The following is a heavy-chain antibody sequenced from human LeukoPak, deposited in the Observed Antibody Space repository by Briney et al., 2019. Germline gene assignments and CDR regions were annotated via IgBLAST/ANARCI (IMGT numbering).Heavy chain of an antibody. CDR1: GDSVSSSRDA. V-gene: IGHV6-1*01. J-gene: IGHJ3*02. D-gene: IGHD1/OR15-1a*01. CDR3: ARGRNNAFDT. Sequence: QTLSLTCAISGDSVSSSRDAWNWIRQSPSRGLEWLGRTYYRSNDYAVSVKTRMTINVDTSKNQVSLQLSSVTPEDTAVYYCARGRNNAFDTWGQGTMVTVS. CDR2: TYYRSN.